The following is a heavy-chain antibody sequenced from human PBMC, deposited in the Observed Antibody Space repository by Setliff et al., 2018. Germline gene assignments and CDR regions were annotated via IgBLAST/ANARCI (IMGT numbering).Heavy chain of an antibody. CDR2: IVQSSNT. CDR1: GFTFRDYS. CDR3: AKDRVNDGIWDFDS. J-gene: IGHJ4*02. D-gene: IGHD1-20*01. Sequence: PGGSLRLSCATSGFTFRDYSLAWVRQAPGKGLEWVSGIVQSSNTYYPDSMKGRFTISRDNSRNTFSLQINDLRAEDTATYYFAKDRVNDGIWDFDSWGQGLLVTVSS. V-gene: IGHV3-53*01.